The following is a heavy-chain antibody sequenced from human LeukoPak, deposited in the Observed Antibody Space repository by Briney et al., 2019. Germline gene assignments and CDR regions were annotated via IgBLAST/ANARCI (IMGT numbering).Heavy chain of an antibody. CDR3: ATSVGRYYFDY. CDR1: GFIFSSYA. Sequence: PGGSLRLSCAASGFIFSSYAMSWVRQAPGKGLEWVSTISGSGGSTYYADSVKGRFTISRDNSKNTLYLHMNSLRAEDTAVYYCATSVGRYYFDYWGQGALVTVSS. V-gene: IGHV3-23*01. J-gene: IGHJ4*02. D-gene: IGHD2-15*01. CDR2: ISGSGGST.